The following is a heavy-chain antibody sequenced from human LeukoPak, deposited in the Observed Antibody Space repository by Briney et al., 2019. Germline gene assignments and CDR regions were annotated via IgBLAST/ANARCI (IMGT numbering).Heavy chain of an antibody. J-gene: IGHJ4*02. D-gene: IGHD5-18*01. Sequence: SETLSLTCTVSGGSISSYYWSWIRQPPGKGLEWIGYIYYSGSTNYNPSLKSRVTISVDTSKNQFSLKLSSVTAADTAVYYCARTAYTIFDYWGQGTLVTVSS. CDR2: IYYSGST. CDR3: ARTAYTIFDY. V-gene: IGHV4-59*08. CDR1: GGSISSYY.